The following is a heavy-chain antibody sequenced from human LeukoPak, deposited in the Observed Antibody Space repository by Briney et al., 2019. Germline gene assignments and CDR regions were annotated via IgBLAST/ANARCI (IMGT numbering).Heavy chain of an antibody. D-gene: IGHD3-22*01. CDR3: AKPLVKYDSSGYYDGKLDY. CDR1: GFTVSSNY. Sequence: GGSLRLSCAASGFTVSSNYMSWVRQAPGKGLEWVSAISGSGGSTYYADSVKGRFTISRDNSKNTLYLQMNSLRAEDTAVYYCAKPLVKYDSSGYYDGKLDYWGQGTLVTVSS. CDR2: ISGSGGST. V-gene: IGHV3-23*01. J-gene: IGHJ4*02.